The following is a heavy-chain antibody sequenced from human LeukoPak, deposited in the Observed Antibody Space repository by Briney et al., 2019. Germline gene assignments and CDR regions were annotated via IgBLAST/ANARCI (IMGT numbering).Heavy chain of an antibody. D-gene: IGHD6-13*01. Sequence: SETLSLACTVSGGSISSSSYYWGWIRQPPGKGLEWIGSIYYSGSTYYNPSLKSRVTISVDTSKNQFSLKLSSVTAADTAVYYCARGRYSSSWPIDYWGQGTLVTVSS. J-gene: IGHJ4*02. CDR2: IYYSGST. CDR3: ARGRYSSSWPIDY. V-gene: IGHV4-39*07. CDR1: GGSISSSSYY.